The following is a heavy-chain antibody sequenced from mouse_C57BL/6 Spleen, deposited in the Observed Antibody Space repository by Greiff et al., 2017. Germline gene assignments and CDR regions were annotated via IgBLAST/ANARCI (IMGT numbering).Heavy chain of an antibody. CDR2: IDPSDSYT. CDR3: ARYSRVFDV. J-gene: IGHJ1*03. CDR1: GYTFTSYW. Sequence: QVQLQQPGAELVMPGASVKLSCKASGYTFTSYWMHWVKQRPGQGLEWIGEIDPSDSYTNYNQKFKGKSTLTVDKSSSTAYMQLSSLTSEDSAVYYCARYSRVFDVWGTGTTVTVSS. V-gene: IGHV1-69*01.